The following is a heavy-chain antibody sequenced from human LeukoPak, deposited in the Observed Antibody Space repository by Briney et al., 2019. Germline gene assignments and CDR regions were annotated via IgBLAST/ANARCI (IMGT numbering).Heavy chain of an antibody. Sequence: ASVKVSCKASGFTFTGHYMHWVRQAPGQGLEWMGWINGNSGATNYARNFQDRVTLTRDTSISTVYKELSRLRMDDTAVYYCARDFSWGVDYWGQGTLVTVSS. J-gene: IGHJ4*02. D-gene: IGHD3-10*01. CDR3: ARDFSWGVDY. CDR2: INGNSGAT. V-gene: IGHV1-2*02. CDR1: GFTFTGHY.